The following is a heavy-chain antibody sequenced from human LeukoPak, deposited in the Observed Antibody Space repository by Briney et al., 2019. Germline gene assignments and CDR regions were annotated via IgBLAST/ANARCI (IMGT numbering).Heavy chain of an antibody. V-gene: IGHV1-2*02. Sequence: GASVKVSCKASGYTFTGYYMHWVRQAPGQGLEWMGWINPNSGGTNYAQKFQGRVTMTRDTSISTAYMELSRLRSDDTAVYYCARENGVPHWYFDVWGRGTLVTVSS. CDR2: INPNSGGT. J-gene: IGHJ2*01. D-gene: IGHD1-1*01. CDR3: ARENGVPHWYFDV. CDR1: GYTFTGYY.